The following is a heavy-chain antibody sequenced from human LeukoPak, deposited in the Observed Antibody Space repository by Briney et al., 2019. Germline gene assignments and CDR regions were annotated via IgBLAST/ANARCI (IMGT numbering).Heavy chain of an antibody. CDR1: GFTFSSYS. CDR3: ARGSKLLLWFGESRAFDI. Sequence: GSLRLSCAASGFTFSSYSMNWVRQAPGKGLEWIGSIYHSGSTYYNPSLKSRVTISVDTSKNQFSLKLSSVTAADTAVYYCARGSKLLLWFGESRAFDIWGQGTMVTVSS. J-gene: IGHJ3*02. D-gene: IGHD3-10*01. CDR2: IYHSGST. V-gene: IGHV4-38-2*01.